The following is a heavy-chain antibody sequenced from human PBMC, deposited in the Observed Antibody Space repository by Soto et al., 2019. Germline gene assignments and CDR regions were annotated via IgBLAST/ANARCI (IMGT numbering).Heavy chain of an antibody. CDR1: GGSISGYY. V-gene: IGHV4-59*01. CDR2: IYYSGST. Sequence: SETLSLTCTVSGGSISGYYWSWIRQPPGKGLEWIGYIYYSGSTNYNPSLKSRVTISVDTSKNQFSLKLSSVTAADTAVYYCARVRGGSYYPRAIDYWGQGTLVTVSS. J-gene: IGHJ4*02. CDR3: ARVRGGSYYPRAIDY. D-gene: IGHD1-26*01.